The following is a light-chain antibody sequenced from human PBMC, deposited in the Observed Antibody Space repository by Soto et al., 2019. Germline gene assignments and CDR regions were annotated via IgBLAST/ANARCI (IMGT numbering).Light chain of an antibody. CDR2: GAS. J-gene: IGKJ3*01. V-gene: IGKV3-15*01. Sequence: EIVMTQSPATLSVSPGERATLSCRASQSVGSNLAWYQQKRSQAPRLLIYGASTRATGIPARFSGSGSGTEFTLTISSLQSEDFAVYYCQQRSNWPPFTFGPGTKVDLK. CDR1: QSVGSN. CDR3: QQRSNWPPFT.